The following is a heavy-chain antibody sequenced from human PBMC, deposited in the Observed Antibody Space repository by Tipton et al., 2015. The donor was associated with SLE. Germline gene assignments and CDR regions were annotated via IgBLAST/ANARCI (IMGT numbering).Heavy chain of an antibody. V-gene: IGHV4-34*01. J-gene: IGHJ4*02. CDR1: GGSFSGYY. CDR3: ARASSYGGNPGDY. CDR2: INHSGST. D-gene: IGHD4-23*01. Sequence: TLSLTCAVYGGSFSGYYWSWIRQPPGKGLEWIGEINHSGSTNCNPSLKSRVTISVDTSKNQFSLKLSSVTAADTAVYYCARASSYGGNPGDYWGQGTLVTVSS.